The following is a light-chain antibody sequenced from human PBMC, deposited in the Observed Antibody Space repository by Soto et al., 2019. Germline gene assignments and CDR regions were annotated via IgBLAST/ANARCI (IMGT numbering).Light chain of an antibody. CDR2: AAS. J-gene: IGKJ5*01. CDR1: ETISTY. V-gene: IGKV1-39*01. CDR3: QQGHSNPIT. Sequence: DIQITQCPSSLCAAVGGRVTVTCRTSETISTYVNWYQKKPGKAPKLLIYAASILQSGVPSRFSGSGSGTDFTLTISSLQPEDFATYYCQQGHSNPITIGQGTRLETK.